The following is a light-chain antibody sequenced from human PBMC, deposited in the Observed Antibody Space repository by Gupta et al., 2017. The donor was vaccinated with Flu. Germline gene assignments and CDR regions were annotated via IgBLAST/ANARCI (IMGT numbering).Light chain of an antibody. V-gene: IGLV3-21*02. CDR3: QVWESSSGL. J-gene: IGLJ3*02. Sequence: SYVLTQPPSVSVAPGQTARITCGGNIIGTKSVHWYQQKPGQAPVLVVYDDSDRPSGIPVRVSGSNSGNTATLTISRVEAGDEADYYCQVWESSSGLFGGGTKLTVL. CDR1: IIGTKS. CDR2: DDS.